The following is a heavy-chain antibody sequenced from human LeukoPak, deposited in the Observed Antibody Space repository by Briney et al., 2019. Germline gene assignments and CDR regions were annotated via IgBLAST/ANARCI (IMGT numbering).Heavy chain of an antibody. CDR2: INPNSGGT. CDR1: VYTFTVYF. CDR3: ARVDASRLAVHY. V-gene: IGHV1-2*02. J-gene: IGHJ4*02. D-gene: IGHD6-19*01. Sequence: GASVTVSFTTSVYTFTVYFLNWVRQAPGQGLEWMGRINPNSGGTNCGQKFQDRVTLTRDTSIATAYRELTGLTSDDTAVYYCARVDASRLAVHYWGQGTLVTVSS.